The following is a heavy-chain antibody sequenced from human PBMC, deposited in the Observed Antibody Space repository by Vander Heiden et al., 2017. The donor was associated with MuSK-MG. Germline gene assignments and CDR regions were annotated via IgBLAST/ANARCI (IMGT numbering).Heavy chain of an antibody. CDR3: ARASSNYGIDY. J-gene: IGHJ4*02. Sequence: AVSGYSINSGYYWGCIRQSPGKGLEWIGSIYHGGDTVYNPSLKSRISMSMDTSKNQFSLNLMSVTAADTAVYYGARASSNYGIDYWGQGSLVTVSS. CDR2: IYHGGDT. D-gene: IGHD1-7*01. V-gene: IGHV4-38-2*01. CDR1: GYSINSGYY.